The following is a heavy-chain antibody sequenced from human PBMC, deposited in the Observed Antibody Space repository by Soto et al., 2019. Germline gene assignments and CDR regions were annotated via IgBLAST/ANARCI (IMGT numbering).Heavy chain of an antibody. J-gene: IGHJ6*02. CDR1: GGSISSGGYY. CDR2: IYYSGST. CDR3: ARARGSSGYYYVYYYYGMDV. V-gene: IGHV4-31*03. D-gene: IGHD3-22*01. Sequence: NLSLTCTVSGGSISSGGYYWGWIRQHPGKGLEWIGYIYYSGSTYYNPSLKSRVTISVDTSKNQFSLKLSSVTAADTAVYYCARARGSSGYYYVYYYYGMDVWGQGTTVTVSS.